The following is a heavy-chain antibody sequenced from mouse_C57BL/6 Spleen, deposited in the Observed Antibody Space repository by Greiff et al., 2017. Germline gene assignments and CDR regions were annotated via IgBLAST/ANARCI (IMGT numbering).Heavy chain of an antibody. V-gene: IGHV5-4*01. D-gene: IGHD2-4*01. CDR1: GFTFSSYA. CDR3: ARDDPYDYDAGEYAMDY. Sequence: EVQVVESGGGLVKPGGSLKLSCAASGFTFSSYAMSWVRQTPEKRLEWVATISDGGSYTYYPDNVKGRVTISRDNAKNNLYLQMSHLKSEDTAMYYCARDDPYDYDAGEYAMDYWGQGTSVTVSS. CDR2: ISDGGSYT. J-gene: IGHJ4*01.